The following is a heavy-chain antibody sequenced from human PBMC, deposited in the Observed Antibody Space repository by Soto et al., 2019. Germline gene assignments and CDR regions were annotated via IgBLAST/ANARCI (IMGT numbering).Heavy chain of an antibody. CDR3: AREWNFYYGMDV. CDR2: IFYSGST. V-gene: IGHV4-61*01. Sequence: PSETLSLTCTASGGSVSSGSFYWNWIRQPPGKGLEWLGYIFYSGSTNYNPSLRSRVTISVDTSKNQFSLRLSSVTAADTAVYYCAREWNFYYGMDVWGQGTTVTVS. J-gene: IGHJ6*02. D-gene: IGHD5-12*01. CDR1: GGSVSSGSFY.